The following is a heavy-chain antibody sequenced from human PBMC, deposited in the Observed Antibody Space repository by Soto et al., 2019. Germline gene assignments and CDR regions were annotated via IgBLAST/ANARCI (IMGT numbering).Heavy chain of an antibody. CDR2: SSAYNGNT. V-gene: IGHV1-18*01. CDR3: TRDYWERWLVGGWFDP. CDR1: GYTFTNYG. J-gene: IGHJ5*02. Sequence: QVQLVQSGAEVKKPGASVKVSCKTSGYTFTNYGISWVRQAPGQGLEWMGRSSAYNGNTSYAQKFQGRVTMTTDTSTTQADMELRSLISYDTAVYCCTRDYWERWLVGGWFDPWGQGTLVTVSS. D-gene: IGHD6-19*01.